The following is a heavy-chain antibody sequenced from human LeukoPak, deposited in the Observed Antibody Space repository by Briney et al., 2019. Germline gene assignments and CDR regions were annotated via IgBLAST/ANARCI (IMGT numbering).Heavy chain of an antibody. Sequence: PGGSLRLSCAASGFTFSSYGMHWVRQAPGKGLEWVAVISYDGSNKYFADSVKGRFTISRDNSKNTLYLQMNSLRAEDTAVFYCAREGDDYGDFLDYWGQGTLVTVSS. J-gene: IGHJ4*02. CDR3: AREGDDYGDFLDY. CDR2: ISYDGSNK. D-gene: IGHD4-17*01. V-gene: IGHV3-30*03. CDR1: GFTFSSYG.